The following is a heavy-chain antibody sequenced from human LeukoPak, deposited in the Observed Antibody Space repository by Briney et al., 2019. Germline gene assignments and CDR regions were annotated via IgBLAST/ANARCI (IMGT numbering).Heavy chain of an antibody. V-gene: IGHV4-59*11. D-gene: IGHD4-17*01. CDR3: ARQGGYGDSTHLDY. Sequence: PSETLSLTCTVSGGSISSHYWSWVRQPPGKGLEWLGYIYYTGSTKYNPSLKSQVTISVDASKNQFSLKLSSVTTGDTALYYCARQGGYGDSTHLDYWGRGTLVTVSS. CDR2: IYYTGST. J-gene: IGHJ4*02. CDR1: GGSISSHY.